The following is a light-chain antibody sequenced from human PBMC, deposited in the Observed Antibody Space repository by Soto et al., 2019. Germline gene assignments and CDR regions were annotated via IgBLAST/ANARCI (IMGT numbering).Light chain of an antibody. CDR3: QQRSNWPPVT. V-gene: IGKV3-11*01. CDR1: QSVSNY. Sequence: EIVLTQSPATLSLSPGESATLSCRASQSVSNYLAWYQQKPGQAPRLLIYDASNRASGIPARFSGSGSGTDFTLTISSLDPEDFAVYYCQQRSNWPPVTFGGGNKVEIK. J-gene: IGKJ4*01. CDR2: DAS.